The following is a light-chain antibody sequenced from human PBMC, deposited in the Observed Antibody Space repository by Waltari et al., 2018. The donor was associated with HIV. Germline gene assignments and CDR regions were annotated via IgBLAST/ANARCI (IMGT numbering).Light chain of an antibody. CDR1: SSDVGRYAS. CDR3: SSYAGINPVI. CDR2: EVN. J-gene: IGLJ2*01. V-gene: IGLV2-8*01. Sequence: QSALTQPPSASGSLGQSVTISCTGSSSDVGRYASVSWYQQHPGKAPKLLILEVNKRPSGVPDRFSGSKSGNTASLTVSGLQAEDEAEYSCSSYAGINPVIFGGGTTLTVL.